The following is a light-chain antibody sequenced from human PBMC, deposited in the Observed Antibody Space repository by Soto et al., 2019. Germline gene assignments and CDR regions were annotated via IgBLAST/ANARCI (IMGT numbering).Light chain of an antibody. V-gene: IGLV2-23*02. CDR3: CSYAGSSTFWV. Sequence: HSVLTQPASVSGSPGQSITISCTGTSSDVGSYNLVSWYQQHPGKAPKLMIYEVSKRPSGVSNRFSGSKSGNTASLTISGLQAEDEADYYCCSYAGSSTFWVFGSGTKLNVL. CDR2: EVS. J-gene: IGLJ3*02. CDR1: SSDVGSYNL.